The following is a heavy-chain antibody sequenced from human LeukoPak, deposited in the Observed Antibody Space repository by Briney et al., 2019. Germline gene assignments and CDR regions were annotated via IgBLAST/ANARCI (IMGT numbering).Heavy chain of an antibody. D-gene: IGHD5-18*01. CDR1: GFTFGSHA. CDR3: GKTTVGYSSGQKPAWPVDY. Sequence: GGSLRLSCEASGFTFGSHAMYWVRQAPGKGLEWVAGIFGSGGSPHYADPVKGRFAISRDNSRNTVYLQINSLRAEDTAVYYCGKTTVGYSSGQKPAWPVDYWGQGTLVTVSS. CDR2: IFGSGGSP. J-gene: IGHJ4*02. V-gene: IGHV3-23*01.